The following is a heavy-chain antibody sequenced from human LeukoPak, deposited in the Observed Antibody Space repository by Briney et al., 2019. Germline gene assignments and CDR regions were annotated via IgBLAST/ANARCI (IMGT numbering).Heavy chain of an antibody. CDR2: IYYSGST. Sequence: PSETLSLTCTVSGGSISSSSYYWGWIRQPPGKGLEWIGSIYYSGSTYYNPSLKSRVTISVDTSKNQFSLKLSSVTAADTAVYYCARHEGAAAGFSTGDFDYWGQGTLVTVSS. J-gene: IGHJ4*02. V-gene: IGHV4-39*01. CDR3: ARHEGAAAGFSTGDFDY. CDR1: GGSISSSSYY. D-gene: IGHD6-13*01.